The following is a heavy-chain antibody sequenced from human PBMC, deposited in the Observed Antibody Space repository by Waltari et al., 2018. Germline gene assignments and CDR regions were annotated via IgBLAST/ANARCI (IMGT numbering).Heavy chain of an antibody. V-gene: IGHV4-30-4*08. Sequence: QVQLQESGPGLVTPSQTLSLTCTVSGGSISSGDYYWSWIRQPQGKGLEWIGYIYYSGSTYYNPSLKSRVTISVDTSKNQFSLKLSSVTAADTAVYYCARSRFYYGSGSYPWYFDYWGQGTLVTVSS. CDR1: GGSISSGDYY. J-gene: IGHJ4*02. D-gene: IGHD3-10*01. CDR3: ARSRFYYGSGSYPWYFDY. CDR2: IYYSGST.